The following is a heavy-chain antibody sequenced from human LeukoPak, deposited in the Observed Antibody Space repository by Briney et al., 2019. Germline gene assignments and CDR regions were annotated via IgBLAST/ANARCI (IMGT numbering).Heavy chain of an antibody. V-gene: IGHV1-69*04. CDR1: GGTFSSYA. CDR3: ARDNRELDFDY. D-gene: IGHD1-7*01. CDR2: IIPILGIA. Sequence: SVKVSCKASGGTFSSYAISWVRQAPGQGLEWMGRIIPILGIANYAQKFQGRVTITADKSTSTAYMELSSLRSEDTAVYYCARDNRELDFDYWGQGTLVTVSS. J-gene: IGHJ4*02.